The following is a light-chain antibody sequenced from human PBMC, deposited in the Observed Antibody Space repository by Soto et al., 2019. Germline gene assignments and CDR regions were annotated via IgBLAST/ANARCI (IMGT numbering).Light chain of an antibody. CDR3: HQRRNWLFT. J-gene: IGKJ3*01. V-gene: IGKV3-11*01. CDR1: QSVSSY. CDR2: DAS. Sequence: EIVLTQSPATLSLSPGERATLSCRASQSVSSYLAWYQQKPGQAPRLLIYDASNRATDIPARFSGSGSGTASPLTISSLEPEDFAVYYCHQRRNWLFTFGPGTKVDIK.